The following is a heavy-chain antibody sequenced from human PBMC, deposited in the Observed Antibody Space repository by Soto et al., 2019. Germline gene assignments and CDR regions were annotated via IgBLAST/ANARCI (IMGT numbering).Heavy chain of an antibody. CDR3: ARGDIVVVPAASRSYYYGMDV. CDR1: GGTFSSYA. V-gene: IGHV1-69*01. CDR2: IIPIFGTA. Sequence: QVQLVQSGAEVKKLGSSVKVSCKASGGTFSSYAISWVRQAPGQGLGWMGGIIPIFGTANYAQKFQGRVTITADESTSTAYMELSSLRSEDTAVYYCARGDIVVVPAASRSYYYGMDVWGQGTTVTVSS. D-gene: IGHD2-2*01. J-gene: IGHJ6*02.